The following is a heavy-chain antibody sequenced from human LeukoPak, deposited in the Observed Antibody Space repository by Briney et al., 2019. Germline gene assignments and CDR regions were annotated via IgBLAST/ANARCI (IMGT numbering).Heavy chain of an antibody. CDR1: GFTFSSYW. CDR2: IKEDGSEK. V-gene: IGHV3-7*01. Sequence: GGSLRLSCAASGFTFSSYWMSWVRQAPGKGLEWVANIKEDGSEKFHVGSVRGRFTISRDNAKNSLYLQMNSLRADDTAVYYCARGRWGYSYGGYWGQGTLVTVSS. J-gene: IGHJ4*02. CDR3: ARGRWGYSYGGY. D-gene: IGHD5-12*01.